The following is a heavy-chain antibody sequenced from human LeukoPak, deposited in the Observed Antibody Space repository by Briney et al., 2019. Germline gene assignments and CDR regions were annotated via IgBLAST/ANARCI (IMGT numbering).Heavy chain of an antibody. CDR3: ARGGYSYGYPDNWFDP. Sequence: GASVKVSCKASGYTFTGYYMHWVRQAPGQGLEWMGWINPNSGGTNYAQKFQGRVTMTRDTSISTAYMELSRLRSDDTAVYYCARGGYSYGYPDNWFDPWGQGTLVTVSS. CDR1: GYTFTGYY. D-gene: IGHD5-18*01. V-gene: IGHV1-2*02. J-gene: IGHJ5*02. CDR2: INPNSGGT.